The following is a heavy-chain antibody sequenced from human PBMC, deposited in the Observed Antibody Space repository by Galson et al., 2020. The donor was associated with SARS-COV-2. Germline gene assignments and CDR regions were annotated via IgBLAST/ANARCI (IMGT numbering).Heavy chain of an antibody. CDR1: GFTFSSYW. D-gene: IGHD3-3*01. Sequence: GGSLRLSCAASGFTFSSYWMSWVRQAPGKGLEWVANIKQDGSEKYYVDSVKGRFTISRDNAKNSLYLQMNSLRAEDTAVYYCARLYYDFWSGYLFDYWGQGTLVTVSS. CDR3: ARLYYDFWSGYLFDY. CDR2: IKQDGSEK. J-gene: IGHJ4*02. V-gene: IGHV3-7*03.